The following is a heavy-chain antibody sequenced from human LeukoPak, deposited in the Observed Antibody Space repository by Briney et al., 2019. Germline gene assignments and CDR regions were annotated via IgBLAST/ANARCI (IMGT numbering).Heavy chain of an antibody. V-gene: IGHV1-8*01. CDR2: MNPNSGNT. Sequence: ASVKVSCKASGYTFTSYDINWVRQATGQGLEWMGWMNPNSGNTGYAQKFQGRVTMTRNTSISTAYMELSSLRSEDTAVYYCARAQQLVHWFDPWGQGTLVTVSS. CDR3: ARAQQLVHWFDP. D-gene: IGHD6-13*01. J-gene: IGHJ5*02. CDR1: GYTFTSYD.